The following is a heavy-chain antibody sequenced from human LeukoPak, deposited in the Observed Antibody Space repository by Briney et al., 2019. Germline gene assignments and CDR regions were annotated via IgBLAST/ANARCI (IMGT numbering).Heavy chain of an antibody. Sequence: GGSLRLSCAASGFTFSSYGMHWVRQAPGKGLEWVAFIRYDGSNKYYADPVKGRFTISRDNSKNTLYLQMNSLRAEDTAVYYCAKDFRGWYQGYFDYWGQGTLVTVSS. CDR2: IRYDGSNK. D-gene: IGHD6-19*01. CDR3: AKDFRGWYQGYFDY. V-gene: IGHV3-30*02. CDR1: GFTFSSYG. J-gene: IGHJ4*02.